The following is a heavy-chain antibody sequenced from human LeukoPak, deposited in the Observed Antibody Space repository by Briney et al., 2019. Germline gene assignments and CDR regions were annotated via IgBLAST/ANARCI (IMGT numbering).Heavy chain of an antibody. J-gene: IGHJ4*02. CDR1: GGSISSSNW. CDR2: IYHSGST. V-gene: IGHV4-4*02. Sequence: PSGTLSLTYAVSGGSISSSNWWSWVRQPPGKGLEWIGEIYHSGSTNYNPSLKSRVTISVDKSKNQFSLKLSSVTAADTAVYYCARSSDSGWYGEGIDYWGQGTLVTVSS. CDR3: ARSSDSGWYGEGIDY. D-gene: IGHD6-19*01.